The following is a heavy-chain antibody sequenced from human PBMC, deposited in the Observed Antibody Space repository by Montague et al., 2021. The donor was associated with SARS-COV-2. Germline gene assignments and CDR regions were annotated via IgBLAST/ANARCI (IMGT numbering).Heavy chain of an antibody. Sequence: SLRLSCAASGFTFSSYAMHWVRQAPGKGLEWVAVISYDGSDQYYADSVKGRFTISRDNSGNTLYLQMNSLRAEDTAFYYCARDRSFTGRANYYYYYMDVWGKGTTVTVS. CDR1: GFTFSSYA. D-gene: IGHD3-10*01. CDR3: ARDRSFTGRANYYYYYMDV. CDR2: ISYDGSDQ. V-gene: IGHV3-30-3*01. J-gene: IGHJ6*03.